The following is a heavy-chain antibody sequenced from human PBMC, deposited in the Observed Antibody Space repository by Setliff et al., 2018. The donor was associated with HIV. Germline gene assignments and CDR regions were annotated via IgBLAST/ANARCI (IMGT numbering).Heavy chain of an antibody. V-gene: IGHV1-3*04. CDR3: ANGYSSGWYLVTAFDI. D-gene: IGHD6-19*01. Sequence: GASVKVSCKASGYTFSRFSINWVRQAPGQRLEWMGWINTGNGNTKYSQRFQGRVTITRDTSASTAYMELSSLRSEDTAMYYCANGYSSGWYLVTAFDIWGQGTMVTVSS. CDR1: GYTFSRFS. CDR2: INTGNGNT. J-gene: IGHJ3*02.